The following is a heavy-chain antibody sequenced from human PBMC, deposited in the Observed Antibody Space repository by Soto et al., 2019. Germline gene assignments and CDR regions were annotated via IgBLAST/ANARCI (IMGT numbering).Heavy chain of an antibody. D-gene: IGHD3-10*01. J-gene: IGHJ5*02. CDR3: ARDEITYYYGSGTHHWFDP. V-gene: IGHV4-31*03. Sequence: SETLSLTCTVSGGSISSGGYYWSWIRQHPGKGLEWIGYIYYSGSTYYNPSLKSRVTISVDTSKNQFSLKLSSVTAADTAVYYCARDEITYYYGSGTHHWFDPWGQGTLVTVSS. CDR1: GGSISSGGYY. CDR2: IYYSGST.